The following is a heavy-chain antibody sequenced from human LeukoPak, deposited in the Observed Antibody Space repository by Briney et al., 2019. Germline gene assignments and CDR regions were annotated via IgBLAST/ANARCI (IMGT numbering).Heavy chain of an antibody. CDR2: INHSGST. CDR3: VGGRYYFDY. J-gene: IGHJ4*02. D-gene: IGHD2-15*01. Sequence: PSETLSLTCAVYSGSFSGYYWSWIRQPPGKGLEWIGEINHSGSTNYNPSLKSRVTISVDTSKNQFSLKLSSVTAAGTAVYYCVGGRYYFDYWGQGTLVTVSS. V-gene: IGHV4-34*01. CDR1: SGSFSGYY.